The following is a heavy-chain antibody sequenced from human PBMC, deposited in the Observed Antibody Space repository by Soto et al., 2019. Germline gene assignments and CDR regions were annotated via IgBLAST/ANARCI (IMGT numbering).Heavy chain of an antibody. CDR3: AKDLWELHGYFDY. Sequence: QVQLVESGGGVVQPGRSLRLSCAASGFTFSSYGMHWVRRAPGKGLEWVAVISYDGSNKYYADSVKGRFTISRDNSKNTLYLQMNSLRAEDTAVYYCAKDLWELHGYFDYWGQGTLVTVSS. D-gene: IGHD1-26*01. CDR1: GFTFSSYG. CDR2: ISYDGSNK. J-gene: IGHJ4*02. V-gene: IGHV3-30*18.